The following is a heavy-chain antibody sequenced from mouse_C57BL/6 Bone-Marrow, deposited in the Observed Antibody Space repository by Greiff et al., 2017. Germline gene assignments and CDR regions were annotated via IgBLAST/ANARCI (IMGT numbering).Heavy chain of an antibody. V-gene: IGHV5-4*03. Sequence: EVKLVESGGGLVKPGGSLKLSCAASGFTFSSYAMSWVRQTPEKRLEWVATISDGGSYTYYPDNVKGRFTISRDNAKNNLYLQMSHLKSEDTAMYYCARNMITNYYAMDYWGQGTSVTVSS. CDR2: ISDGGSYT. J-gene: IGHJ4*01. CDR3: ARNMITNYYAMDY. D-gene: IGHD2-4*01. CDR1: GFTFSSYA.